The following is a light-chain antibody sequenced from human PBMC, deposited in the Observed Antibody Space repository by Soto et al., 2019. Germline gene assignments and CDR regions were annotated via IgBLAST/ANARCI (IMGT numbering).Light chain of an antibody. J-gene: IGLJ1*01. CDR3: AAWDDSLNGLYV. CDR2: TDN. CDR1: SSNCGCNT. V-gene: IGLV1-44*01. Sequence: HSVLTQPPSASGTPGQRVTISCSGSSSNCGCNTVNWYQQVPGTAPKLLVYTDNQRPLGVPDRFFVSKSGTSASLAISGLQSEDEPNYYCAAWDDSLNGLYVFGTGTKVTDL.